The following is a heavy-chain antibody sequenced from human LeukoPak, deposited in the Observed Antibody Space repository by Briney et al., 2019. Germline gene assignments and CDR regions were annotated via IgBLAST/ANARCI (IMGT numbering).Heavy chain of an antibody. D-gene: IGHD1-26*01. Sequence: PGGSLRLSCAASGFTFRTYWMSWFRQAPGKGLEWVANIKEDGSEKSYVDSVKGRFTISRDNAKNLLYLQMNNLRAGETAVYYCARVLVGALDYWGQGTLVTVSS. V-gene: IGHV3-7*03. J-gene: IGHJ4*02. CDR3: ARVLVGALDY. CDR1: GFTFRTYW. CDR2: IKEDGSEK.